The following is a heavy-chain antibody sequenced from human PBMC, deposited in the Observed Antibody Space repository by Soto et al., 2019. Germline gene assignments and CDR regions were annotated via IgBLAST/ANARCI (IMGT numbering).Heavy chain of an antibody. CDR3: ARVAATMVLTWFDP. J-gene: IGHJ5*02. CDR1: GGAFSGYY. CDR2: INHSGST. V-gene: IGHV4-34*01. D-gene: IGHD3-10*01. Sequence: QVQLQQWGAGLLKPSETLSLTCAVYGGAFSGYYWSWIRQPPGKGLEWIGEINHSGSTNYNPSLNSRVTISVDTSKNQFSLKLSSVTAADTAVYYCARVAATMVLTWFDPWGQGTLVTVSS.